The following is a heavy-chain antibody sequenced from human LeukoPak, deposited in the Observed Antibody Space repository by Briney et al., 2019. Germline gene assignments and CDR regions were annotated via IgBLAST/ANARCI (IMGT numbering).Heavy chain of an antibody. CDR3: ARDPTICGGSCYSGAFDI. J-gene: IGHJ3*02. D-gene: IGHD2-15*01. CDR2: ISYDGSNK. CDR1: GFTFSSYA. V-gene: IGHV3-30-3*01. Sequence: GGSLRLSCAASGFTFSSYAMHWVRQAPGKGLEWVAVISYDGSNKYYADSVKGRFTISRDNSKNTLYLQMNSLRAEDTAVYCRARDPTICGGSCYSGAFDIWGQGTMVTVSS.